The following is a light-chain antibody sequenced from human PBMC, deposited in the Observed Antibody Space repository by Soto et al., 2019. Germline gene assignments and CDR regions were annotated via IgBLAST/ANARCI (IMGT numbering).Light chain of an antibody. J-gene: IGKJ1*01. CDR3: QQYNNWPQT. CDR2: GAS. CDR1: QSVSSSY. Sequence: IVMTQSPGTLSLSPGERATLCCRASQSVSSSYLAWYQQKPGQAPRLLIYGASTRATGIPARFSGSGSGTEFTLTISSLQSEDFAVYYCQQYNNWPQTFGQGNKVDIK. V-gene: IGKV3-15*01.